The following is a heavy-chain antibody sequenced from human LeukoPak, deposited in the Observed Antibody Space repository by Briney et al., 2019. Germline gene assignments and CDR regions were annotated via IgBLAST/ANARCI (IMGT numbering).Heavy chain of an antibody. D-gene: IGHD3-22*01. V-gene: IGHV4-4*07. CDR2: VYADADRDS. Sequence: SETLSLTCTVPGASISDYWWSWIRQPAGKGLEWIGRVYADADRDSNYNPSLRSRVTVSVDTSKNQFSLKLSSVTAADTAVYYCARGQNIYDSSGYLYYFDYWGQGTLVTVPS. CDR3: ARGQNIYDSSGYLYYFDY. J-gene: IGHJ4*02. CDR1: GASISDYW.